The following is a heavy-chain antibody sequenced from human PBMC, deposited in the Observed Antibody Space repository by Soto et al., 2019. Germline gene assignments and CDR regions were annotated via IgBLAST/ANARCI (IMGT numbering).Heavy chain of an antibody. D-gene: IGHD3-3*01. V-gene: IGHV1-2*02. CDR3: AKTLYDFWRGYYGLRDH. CDR2: INPNNGGT. CDR1: GYTFSGHH. J-gene: IGHJ4*02. Sequence: ASVKVSCKASGYTFSGHHIHWVRQAPGQGLEWMGWINPNNGGTNYARKFQGRVTMTRDTSISTAYMELSSLKSDDSATYYCAKTLYDFWRGYYGLRDHWGQGTPVTVSS.